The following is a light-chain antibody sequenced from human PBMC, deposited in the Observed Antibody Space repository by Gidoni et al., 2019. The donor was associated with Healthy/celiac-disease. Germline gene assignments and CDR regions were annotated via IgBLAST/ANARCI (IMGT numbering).Light chain of an antibody. CDR1: QSISSR. V-gene: IGKV1-5*03. Sequence: DIQMTQSPSTLSASVGDRVTITCRASQSISSRLAWYQQKPGKAPKLLIYKASSLESGVPSRFSGSGYGTEFTLTISSLQPDDFATYYCQQYNSYSRTFGQGTKVEIK. CDR2: KAS. J-gene: IGKJ1*01. CDR3: QQYNSYSRT.